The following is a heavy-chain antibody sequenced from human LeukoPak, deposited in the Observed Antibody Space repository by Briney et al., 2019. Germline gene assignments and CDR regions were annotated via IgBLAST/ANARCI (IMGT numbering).Heavy chain of an antibody. J-gene: IGHJ3*02. CDR3: ARDLAYSSGYYYIDAFDI. Sequence: LSLTCAVSGVSISTNTWWSWIRQAPGKGLEWVSYISYSGSPIYYADSVQGRFTISRDNAKNSLYLQMNSLRAKDTAVYYCARDLAYSSGYYYIDAFDIWGQGTMVTVSS. CDR2: ISYSGSPI. D-gene: IGHD3-22*01. V-gene: IGHV3-11*04. CDR1: GVSISTNT.